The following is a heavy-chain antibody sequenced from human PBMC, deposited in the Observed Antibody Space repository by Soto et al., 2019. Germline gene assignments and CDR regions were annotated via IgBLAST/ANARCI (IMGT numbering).Heavy chain of an antibody. CDR3: AQLGLMTFSHKHYFNH. D-gene: IGHD3-16*01. CDR1: GVSFDNYG. J-gene: IGHJ4*02. Sequence: XGSLRLSCLASGVSFDNYGMSWVRQAPGEGLEWISAIKSDGTSTYYAASVEDRFTISRDNSKNTLYLQLNSLRAEDTAVYYCAQLGLMTFSHKHYFNHWGRGTLVTVSS. CDR2: IKSDGTST. V-gene: IGHV3-23*01.